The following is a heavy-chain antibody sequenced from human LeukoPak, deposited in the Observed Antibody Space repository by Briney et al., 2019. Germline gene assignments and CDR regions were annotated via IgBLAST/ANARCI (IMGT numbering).Heavy chain of an antibody. V-gene: IGHV7-4-1*01. CDR1: GCTFSAYD. Sequence: GASVKVSCKASGCTFSAYDISWMRQAPGQGLEWMGGINTNTGNPTYAQGFTGRFVFSLDSSVSTAYLQIDSVEAEDTAVYFCARDLAVPGTARGYWGQGTLVTVSS. CDR2: INTNTGNP. D-gene: IGHD6-19*01. CDR3: ARDLAVPGTARGY. J-gene: IGHJ4*02.